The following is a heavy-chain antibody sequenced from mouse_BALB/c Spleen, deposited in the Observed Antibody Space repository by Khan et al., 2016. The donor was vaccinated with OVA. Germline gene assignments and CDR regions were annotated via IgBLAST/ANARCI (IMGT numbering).Heavy chain of an antibody. D-gene: IGHD2-14*01. CDR3: VRDGAYHRNDGWFAY. CDR1: GYTFTSYT. CDR2: INPSNGYT. J-gene: IGHJ3*01. V-gene: IGHV1-4*01. Sequence: QVQLQQSGAELARPGASVKMSCKASGYTFTSYTIHWIKKRPGQGLEWIGYINPSNGYTNYNQMFKDKATLTTDKSSTTAYLQRSSLTSDDSAVYNCVRDGAYHRNDGWFAYWGQGTLVTVSA.